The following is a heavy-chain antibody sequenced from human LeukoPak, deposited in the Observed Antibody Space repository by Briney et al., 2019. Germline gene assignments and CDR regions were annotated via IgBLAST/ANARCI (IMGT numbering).Heavy chain of an antibody. V-gene: IGHV3-23*01. J-gene: IGHJ4*02. D-gene: IGHD6-13*01. Sequence: GGSLRLSCAASGFTFSSYAMSWVRQAPGKGLEWVSAISGSGGSTYYADSVKGRFTISRDNSKNTLYLQMNSLRAEDTAVYYCATDRYKQQLVRGYYFDYWGQGTLVTVSS. CDR2: ISGSGGST. CDR3: ATDRYKQQLVRGYYFDY. CDR1: GFTFSSYA.